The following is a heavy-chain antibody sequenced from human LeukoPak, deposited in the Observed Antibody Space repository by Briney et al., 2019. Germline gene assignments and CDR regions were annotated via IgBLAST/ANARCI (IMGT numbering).Heavy chain of an antibody. V-gene: IGHV3-48*04. CDR1: GFTFSSYS. CDR2: ISSSSSTI. J-gene: IGHJ4*02. D-gene: IGHD5-12*01. CDR3: ARDREIVGGGFFDY. Sequence: GGSLRLSCAASGFTFSSYSMNWVRQAPGKGLEWVSYISSSSSTIYYADSVKGRFTVSRDNAKNSLYLQTNSLRAEDTAVYYCARDREIVGGGFFDYWGQGTLVTVSS.